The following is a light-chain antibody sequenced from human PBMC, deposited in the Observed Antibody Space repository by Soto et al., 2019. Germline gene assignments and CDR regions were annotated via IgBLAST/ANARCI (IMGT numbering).Light chain of an antibody. CDR2: GAS. V-gene: IGKV3-20*01. J-gene: IGKJ1*01. CDR3: QQYGGSPRT. Sequence: EVVLTQSPGTLSLSPGERATLSCRASQSVSSVYLAWYQQRPGQAPSLLMYGASSRATGTPERFSGSGSGTDFTLTISRLEHEDFAVYYCQQYGGSPRTFGQGTKADIK. CDR1: QSVSSVY.